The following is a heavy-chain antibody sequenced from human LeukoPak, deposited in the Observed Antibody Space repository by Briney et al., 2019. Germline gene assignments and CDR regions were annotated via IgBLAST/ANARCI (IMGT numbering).Heavy chain of an antibody. CDR1: GGSFSDYY. V-gene: IGHV4-34*01. D-gene: IGHD3-22*01. J-gene: IGHJ4*02. CDR3: ARDFDTSGYFHY. Sequence: SETLSLTCAVYGGSFSDYYWSWIRQPPGKALEWIGEINHSGTTVYSPSLKSRLTISLDTSKNQFSLKLTSVTAADTAVYYCARDFDTSGYFHYWGQGTLVTVSS. CDR2: INHSGTT.